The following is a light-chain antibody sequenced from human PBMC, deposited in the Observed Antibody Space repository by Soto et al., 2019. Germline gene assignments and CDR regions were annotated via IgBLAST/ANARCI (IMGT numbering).Light chain of an antibody. J-gene: IGLJ3*02. CDR3: QSYDSSLSNWV. CDR2: GNS. V-gene: IGLV1-40*01. Sequence: QSVLTQPPSVSGAPGQRVTISCTGSTSNLGAPYDVHWYQQFPGTAPKLLIYGNSNRPSGVPDRFSGSKSGTSASLVITGPQPEDEADYYCQSYDSSLSNWVFGGGTKLTVL. CDR1: TSNLGAPYD.